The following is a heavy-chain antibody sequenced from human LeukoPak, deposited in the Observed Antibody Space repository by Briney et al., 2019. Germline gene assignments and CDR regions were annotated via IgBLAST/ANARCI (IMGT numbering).Heavy chain of an antibody. V-gene: IGHV4-59*08. CDR2: IYYSGST. D-gene: IGHD3-10*01. CDR3: ATSTLVYGSGAFDI. Sequence: SETLSLTSTVPGGSISSYYWSWIRQPPGKRLEWIGYIYYSGSTNYNPSLKSRVTISVDTSKNQFSLKLSSVTAADTAVYYCATSTLVYGSGAFDIWSQGTMVTVSS. CDR1: GGSISSYY. J-gene: IGHJ3*02.